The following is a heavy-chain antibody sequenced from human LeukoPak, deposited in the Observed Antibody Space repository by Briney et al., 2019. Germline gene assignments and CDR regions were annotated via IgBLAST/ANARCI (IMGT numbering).Heavy chain of an antibody. CDR2: IYYSGTT. CDR3: TRAYWIGFHFDS. J-gene: IGHJ4*02. V-gene: IGHV4-30-4*08. D-gene: IGHD3-3*01. CDR1: GGSISSGGYY. Sequence: PSKTLSLTCTVSGGSISSGGYYWSWIRQHPGKGLEWIGYIYYSGTTYYNPSLKSRITMSVDMSANQFSLRLTSVSAADTAVYYCTRAYWIGFHFDSWGQGILVSVSS.